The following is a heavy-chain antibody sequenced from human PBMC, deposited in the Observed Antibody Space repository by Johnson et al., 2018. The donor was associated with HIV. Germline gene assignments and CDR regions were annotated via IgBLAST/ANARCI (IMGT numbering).Heavy chain of an antibody. J-gene: IGHJ3*02. CDR3: ARDRLLYSGSSVDTFDI. CDR2: ISSSGGIR. V-gene: IGHV3-11*04. CDR1: GFAVSSNY. D-gene: IGHD1-26*01. Sequence: QVQLVESGGGVVQPGRSLRLSCAASGFAVSSNYMSWVRQAPGKGLEWLSYISSSGGIRYYAASVKGRFTISRDNAKNTLYLQMNSLRAEDTAMYYCARDRLLYSGSSVDTFDIWGQGTMVTVSS.